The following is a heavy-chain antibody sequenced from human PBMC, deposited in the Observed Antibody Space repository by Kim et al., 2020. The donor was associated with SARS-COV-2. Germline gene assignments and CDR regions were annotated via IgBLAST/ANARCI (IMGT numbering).Heavy chain of an antibody. J-gene: IGHJ4*02. CDR1: GYTFTSYA. CDR2: INPGNGNT. Sequence: ASVKVSCKASGYTFTSYAMHWLRQAPGQRLEWMGWINPGNGNTKYSQKFQGGVTITRDTSASTAYMELSSLRSEDTAVYYCASESGCYFDYWGQGTLVTVSS. V-gene: IGHV1-3*01. D-gene: IGHD1-26*01. CDR3: ASESGCYFDY.